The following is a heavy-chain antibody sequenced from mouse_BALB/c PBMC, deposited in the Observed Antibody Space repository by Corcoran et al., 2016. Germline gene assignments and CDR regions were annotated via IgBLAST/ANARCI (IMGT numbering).Heavy chain of an antibody. V-gene: IGHV1-26*01. CDR2: INPYNGAT. CDR1: GYSFTGYY. D-gene: IGHD2-4*01. Sequence: EVQLQQSGPELVKPGASVKISCKASGYSFTGYYMHWVKQSHVKSLEWIGRINPYNGATSYNQNFKDKASLTVDKSSSTAYMELHSLTSEDSAVYYCARYYDYWYCDGWGAGTTVTVSS. CDR3: ARYYDYWYCDG. J-gene: IGHJ1*01.